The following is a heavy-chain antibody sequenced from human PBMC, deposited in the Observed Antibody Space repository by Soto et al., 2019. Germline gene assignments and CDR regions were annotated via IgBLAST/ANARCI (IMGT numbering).Heavy chain of an antibody. CDR1: GFTFSTYS. V-gene: IGHV3-21*01. J-gene: IGHJ4*02. CDR2: IRSSGDYI. CDR3: ARPLYSGSYSDSGY. Sequence: GGSLRLSCAASGFTFSTYSMNWVRQAPGKGLEWVSSIRSSGDYIYYADSVKGRFTISRDNAKNSLYLQMSSLRVEDTAVYYCARPLYSGSYSDSGYWGQGTLVTVSS. D-gene: IGHD1-26*01.